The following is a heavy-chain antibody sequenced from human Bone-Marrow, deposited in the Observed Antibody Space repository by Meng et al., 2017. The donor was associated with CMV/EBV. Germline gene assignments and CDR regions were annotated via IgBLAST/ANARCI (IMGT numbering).Heavy chain of an antibody. D-gene: IGHD6-13*01. V-gene: IGHV1-2*02. CDR3: ARDPLAAPGNGY. J-gene: IGHJ4*02. CDR1: GYTFTGYY. CDR2: INPNTGVT. Sequence: QVQLVQSGAEVKKPGASVKVSCKASGYTFTGYYIHWVRQAPGQGLEWMGWINPNTGVTSYAQKFQDRVTMTRETSISTAYMELSRLRFDDTAVYFCARDPLAAPGNGYRGQGTLVTVSS.